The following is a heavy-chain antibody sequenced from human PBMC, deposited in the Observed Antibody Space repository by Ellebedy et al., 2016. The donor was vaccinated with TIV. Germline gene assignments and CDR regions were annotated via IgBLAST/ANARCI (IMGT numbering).Heavy chain of an antibody. CDR2: IYYSGST. CDR1: GGSISSSSYY. Sequence: SETLSLXXTVSGGSISSSSYYWGWIRQPPGKGLEWIGSIYYSGSTYYNPSLKSRVTISVDTSKNQFSLKLSSVTAADTAVYYCARAGYCSSTSCYKDWFNPWGQGTLVTVSS. V-gene: IGHV4-39*07. CDR3: ARAGYCSSTSCYKDWFNP. J-gene: IGHJ5*02. D-gene: IGHD2-2*02.